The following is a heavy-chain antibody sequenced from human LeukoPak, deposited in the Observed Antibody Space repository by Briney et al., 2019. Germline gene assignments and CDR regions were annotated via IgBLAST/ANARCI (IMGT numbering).Heavy chain of an antibody. CDR3: AKGDEDYYDSSGYPTLDY. V-gene: IGHV3-23*01. Sequence: GGSLRLSCAASGFTFSSYSMNWVRQAPGKGLEWVSAISGSGGSTYYADSVKGRFTISRDNSKNTLYLQMNSLRAEDTAVYYCAKGDEDYYDSSGYPTLDYWGQGTLVTVSS. CDR1: GFTFSSYS. J-gene: IGHJ4*02. CDR2: ISGSGGST. D-gene: IGHD3-22*01.